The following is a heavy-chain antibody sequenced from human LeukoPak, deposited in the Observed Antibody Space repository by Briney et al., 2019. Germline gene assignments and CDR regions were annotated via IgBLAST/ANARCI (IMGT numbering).Heavy chain of an antibody. J-gene: IGHJ4*02. D-gene: IGHD3-22*01. CDR2: IYPGDSDT. Sequence: GESLKISCKGSGYTFFTYWIGWVRQMPGKGLEWMGIIYPGDSDTRYSPSFQGQVTISADKSISTAYLQWSSLKASDTALYYCAAGYYDSSGYPLFDYWGQGTLVTVSS. CDR1: GYTFFTYW. CDR3: AAGYYDSSGYPLFDY. V-gene: IGHV5-51*01.